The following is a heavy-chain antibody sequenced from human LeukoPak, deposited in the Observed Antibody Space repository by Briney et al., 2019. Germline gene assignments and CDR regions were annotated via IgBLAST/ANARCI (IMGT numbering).Heavy chain of an antibody. J-gene: IGHJ4*02. D-gene: IGHD6-19*01. CDR1: GGSISSYY. V-gene: IGHV4-4*09. CDR3: ARHAGRIAVAAQYYFDY. Sequence: SETLSLTCTVSGGSISSYYWSWIRQPPGKGLERIGYIYTSGSTNYNPSLKSRVTISVDTSKNQFSLKLSSVTAADTAVYYCARHAGRIAVAAQYYFDYWAREPWSPSPQ. CDR2: IYTSGST.